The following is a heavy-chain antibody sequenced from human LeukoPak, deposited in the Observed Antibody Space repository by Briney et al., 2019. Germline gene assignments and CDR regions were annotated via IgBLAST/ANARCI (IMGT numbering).Heavy chain of an antibody. CDR2: INPDSGAT. J-gene: IGHJ4*02. CDR3: ARSEMADY. V-gene: IGHV1-2*02. Sequence: GASVKVSCQASGYTFTGYYMHWVRQAPGQGLEWMGWINPDSGATNYAQRFQGRVTMTRDTSISTAYMELSRLRSDDTALYYCARSEMADYWGQGTLVTVSS. D-gene: IGHD1-14*01. CDR1: GYTFTGYY.